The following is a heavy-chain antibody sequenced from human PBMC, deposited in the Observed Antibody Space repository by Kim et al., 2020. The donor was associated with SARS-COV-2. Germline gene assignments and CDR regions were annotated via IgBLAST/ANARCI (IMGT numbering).Heavy chain of an antibody. CDR3: ARYYGSGSYYTPSWFDP. Sequence: LKSRVTIAVDTSKNQFSLKLSSVTAEDTAVYYCARYYGSGSYYTPSWFDPWGQGTLVTVSS. J-gene: IGHJ5*02. V-gene: IGHV4-59*01. D-gene: IGHD3-10*01.